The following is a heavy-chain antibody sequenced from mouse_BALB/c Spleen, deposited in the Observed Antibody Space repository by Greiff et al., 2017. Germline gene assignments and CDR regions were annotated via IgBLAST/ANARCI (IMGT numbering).Heavy chain of an antibody. Sequence: VQLQQSGAELVKPGASVKLSCTASGFNIKDTYMHWVKQSHAKSLEWIGVISTYYGNTNYNQKFKGKATMTVDKSSSTAYMELARLTSEDSAIYYCARSGGTRYFDYWGQGTTLTVSS. CDR2: ISTYYGNT. D-gene: IGHD4-1*01. CDR3: ARSGGTRYFDY. J-gene: IGHJ2*01. V-gene: IGHV1S137*01. CDR1: GFNIKDTY.